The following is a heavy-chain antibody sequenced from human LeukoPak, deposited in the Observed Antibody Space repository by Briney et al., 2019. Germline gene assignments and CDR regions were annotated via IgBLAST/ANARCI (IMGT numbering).Heavy chain of an antibody. J-gene: IGHJ3*02. CDR3: ASRVSRQQMVLRAFDI. V-gene: IGHV4-34*01. Sequence: PSETLSLICAVYGGSFSGYYWSWVRQPPGKGLEWIGEINHSGSTNYNPSLESRVTISVDTSKNQFSLKLSSVTAAVTPVYYCASRVSRQQMVLRAFDIWGQGTMVTVSS. CDR1: GGSFSGYY. CDR2: INHSGST. D-gene: IGHD6-13*01.